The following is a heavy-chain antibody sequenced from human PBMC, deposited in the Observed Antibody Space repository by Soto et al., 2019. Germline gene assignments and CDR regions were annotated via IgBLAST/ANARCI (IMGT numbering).Heavy chain of an antibody. CDR3: ARVAFLFFGVDD. CDR2: VFSSGST. Sequence: SETLSLTCSVPGGAISSYYWSWVRQPAGKGLEWIGRVFSSGSTNYNASLKSRVTMSIDTPKNEVSLTLRSVTAADTAAYYCARVAFLFFGVDDWGPGTTVTVSS. J-gene: IGHJ6*02. CDR1: GGAISSYY. V-gene: IGHV4-4*07. D-gene: IGHD3-3*02.